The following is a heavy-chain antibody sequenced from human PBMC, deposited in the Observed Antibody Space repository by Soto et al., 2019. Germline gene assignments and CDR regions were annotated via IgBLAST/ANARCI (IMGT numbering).Heavy chain of an antibody. Sequence: QVQLVQSGAEVTKPGASVKVSCKASGYTFTSYDINWVRQATGQGLEWMAWMSPNSGATGYAQKFQGRVTMTRDTSISTVYMELSNLRSEDTAIYYCARGVDAGVDVWGQGSTVTVSS. D-gene: IGHD1-1*01. CDR1: GYTFTSYD. V-gene: IGHV1-8*01. CDR3: ARGVDAGVDV. J-gene: IGHJ6*02. CDR2: MSPNSGAT.